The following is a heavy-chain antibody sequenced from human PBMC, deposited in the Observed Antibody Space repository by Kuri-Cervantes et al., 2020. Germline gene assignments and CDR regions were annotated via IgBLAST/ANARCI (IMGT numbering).Heavy chain of an antibody. CDR1: GFTFDDYA. CDR3: ARIWSTVGYYYYYMDV. J-gene: IGHJ6*03. CDR2: ISWDGGST. V-gene: IGHV3-43D*03. Sequence: GESLKISCAASGFTFDDYATHWVRQAPGKGLEWVSLISWDGGSTYYADSVKGRFTISRDNAKNSLYLQMNSLRAEDTAVYYCARIWSTVGYYYYYMDVWGKGTTVTVSS. D-gene: IGHD2/OR15-2a*01.